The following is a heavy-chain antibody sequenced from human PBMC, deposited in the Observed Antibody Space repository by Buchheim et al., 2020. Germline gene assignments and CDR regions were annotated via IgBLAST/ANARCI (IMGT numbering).Heavy chain of an antibody. J-gene: IGHJ4*02. Sequence: EVQLVQSGAEVKKPGESLRISCKGSGYSFTSYWISWVRQMPGKGLEWMGRIDPSDSYTNYSPSFQGHVTIPADKSLSSDYPQWSSLKASDTAMYYCARVPYDVSSSGFDDYWGQGTL. V-gene: IGHV5-10-1*01. D-gene: IGHD6-19*01. CDR2: IDPSDSYT. CDR1: GYSFTSYW. CDR3: ARVPYDVSSSGFDDY.